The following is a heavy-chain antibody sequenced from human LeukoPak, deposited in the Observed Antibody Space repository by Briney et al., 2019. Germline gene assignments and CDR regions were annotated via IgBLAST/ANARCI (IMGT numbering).Heavy chain of an antibody. J-gene: IGHJ4*02. CDR2: IYYSGST. CDR1: GGSISSDY. D-gene: IGHD1-7*01. Sequence: TPSETLSLTCTVSGGSISSDYWNWIRQPPGKGLEWIGFIYYSGSTNYNPSLKSRVTISVDTSKSQFSLKLTSVTAADTAVYYCARIRGNFGFDYWGQGTLVTVSS. CDR3: ARIRGNFGFDY. V-gene: IGHV4-59*01.